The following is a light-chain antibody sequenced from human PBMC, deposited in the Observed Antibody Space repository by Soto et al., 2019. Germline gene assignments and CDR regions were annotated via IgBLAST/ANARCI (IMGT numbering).Light chain of an antibody. Sequence: QSALTQPPSASGTPGQRVTISCSGSSSNIGSNYVYWYQQLPGTAPKLLIYLNNQRPSVVHDRFSGSKSVSSASLAISGLRSEDEGDYYCAAWDDSLSGLFGGGTKVTVL. CDR3: AAWDDSLSGL. CDR1: SSNIGSNY. V-gene: IGLV1-47*02. J-gene: IGLJ2*01. CDR2: LNN.